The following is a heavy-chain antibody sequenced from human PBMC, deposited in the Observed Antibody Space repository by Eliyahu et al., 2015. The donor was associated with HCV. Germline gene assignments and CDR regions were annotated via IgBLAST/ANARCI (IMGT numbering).Heavy chain of an antibody. CDR2: IWYHGNDQ. J-gene: IGHJ5*02. Sequence: QVQLVESGGGVVQPGRSLRLSXAAXXIXLPFHGXHWGRLAPGKGLEGLAGIWYHGNDQIYADSVKGRFTISRDNSKNMVYLQMDSLRAEDTAVYYCARDSDESSHFASLDLWGQGTRVTVSS. V-gene: IGHV3-33*01. CDR1: IXLPFHG. D-gene: IGHD3-22*01. CDR3: ARDSDESSHFASLDL.